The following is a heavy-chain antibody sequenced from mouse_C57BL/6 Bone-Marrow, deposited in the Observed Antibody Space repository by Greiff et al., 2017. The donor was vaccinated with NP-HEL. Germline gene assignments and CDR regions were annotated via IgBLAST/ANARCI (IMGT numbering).Heavy chain of an antibody. CDR3: ARVLFYYYGSSPPWFAY. CDR1: GYTFTDYN. D-gene: IGHD1-1*01. V-gene: IGHV1-18*01. Sequence: EVQLQQSGPELVKPGASVKIPCKASGYTFTDYNMDWVKQSHGKSLEWIGDINPNNGGTIYNQKFKGKATLTVDKSSSTAYMELRSLTSEDTAVYYCARVLFYYYGSSPPWFAYWGQGTLVTVSA. CDR2: INPNNGGT. J-gene: IGHJ3*01.